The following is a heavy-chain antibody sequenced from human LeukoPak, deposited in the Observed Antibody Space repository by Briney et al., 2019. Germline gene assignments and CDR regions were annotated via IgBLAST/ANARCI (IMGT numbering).Heavy chain of an antibody. CDR1: GGTFSSYG. D-gene: IGHD2-2*02. V-gene: IGHV1-18*01. CDR3: ARGYCSSTSCYTGVSYYYYYYMDV. CDR2: ISAYNGNT. J-gene: IGHJ6*03. Sequence: ASVKVSCKASGGTFSSYGISWVRQAPGQGLEWMGWISAYNGNTNYAQKLQGRVTMTTDTSTSTAYMELRSLRSDDTAVYYCARGYCSSTSCYTGVSYYYYYYMDVWGKGTTVTVSS.